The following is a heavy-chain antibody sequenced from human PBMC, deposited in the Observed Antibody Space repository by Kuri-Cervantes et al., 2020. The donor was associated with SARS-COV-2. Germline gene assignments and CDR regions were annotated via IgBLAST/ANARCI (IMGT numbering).Heavy chain of an antibody. Sequence: SETLSLTCTVSGGSISSSSYYWGWIRQSPGAGLEWIGSVYYSGSTYYNPSLKSRVTISVDTSKNQFSLKLSSVAAADTAVYYCARLANSGWTYWGQGTLVTVSS. J-gene: IGHJ4*02. CDR1: GGSISSSSYY. D-gene: IGHD6-19*01. CDR3: ARLANSGWTY. V-gene: IGHV4-39*07. CDR2: VYYSGST.